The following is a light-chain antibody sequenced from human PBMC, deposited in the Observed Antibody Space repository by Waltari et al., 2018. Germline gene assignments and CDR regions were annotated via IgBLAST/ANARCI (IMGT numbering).Light chain of an antibody. J-gene: IGKJ1*01. Sequence: DIQMTQSPSSLSTSVADRVTITCRASQEISTSLPWYQQKPGKVPKVLIFAISTLQSGVPSRFSGSGSGTDFTLTISSLQPEDVATYYCQKYNSAPWTFGQGTRVEIK. CDR3: QKYNSAPWT. CDR2: AIS. CDR1: QEISTS. V-gene: IGKV1-27*01.